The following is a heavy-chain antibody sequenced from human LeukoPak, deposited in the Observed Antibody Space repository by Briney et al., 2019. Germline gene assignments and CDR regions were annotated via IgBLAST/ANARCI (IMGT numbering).Heavy chain of an antibody. D-gene: IGHD1-26*01. CDR1: GGSISTGTYY. J-gene: IGHJ5*02. CDR3: ARGASGDNWFDP. Sequence: SETLSLTCTVSGGSISTGTYYWSWIRQPAGKGLEWIGRIYTTGTTNYNPSLKSRVTMSLDTSKNQVSLRLTSVTAADTAVYYCARGASGDNWFDPWGQGTLVTVSS. V-gene: IGHV4-61*02. CDR2: IYTTGTT.